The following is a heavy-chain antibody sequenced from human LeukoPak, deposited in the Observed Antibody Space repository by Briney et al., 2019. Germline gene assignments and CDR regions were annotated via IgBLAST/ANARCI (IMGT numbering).Heavy chain of an antibody. Sequence: GGSLRLSCAASGFTFSSFAMHWVRQAPGKGLEWVAVISYDGSNKYYADSVKGRFTISRDNSKNTLYVEMNSLRAEDTAVYYCAREWGKRYGDYPYWGQGTLVTVSS. CDR1: GFTFSSFA. CDR3: AREWGKRYGDYPY. D-gene: IGHD4-17*01. V-gene: IGHV3-30-3*01. J-gene: IGHJ4*02. CDR2: ISYDGSNK.